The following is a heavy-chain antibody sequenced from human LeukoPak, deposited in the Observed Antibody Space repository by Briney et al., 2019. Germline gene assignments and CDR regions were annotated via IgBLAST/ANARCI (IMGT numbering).Heavy chain of an antibody. Sequence: SETLSLTCAVSDYSISSAYFWGWIRQPPGKGLEWIGSIYHSGSTDYNPSLKSRVTISVDTSKNQFSLKLRSVTAADTAVYYCARDQAYCGGDCYFDFWGQGTLVTVSS. CDR1: DYSISSAYF. V-gene: IGHV4-38-2*02. J-gene: IGHJ4*02. CDR3: ARDQAYCGGDCYFDF. CDR2: IYHSGST. D-gene: IGHD2-21*02.